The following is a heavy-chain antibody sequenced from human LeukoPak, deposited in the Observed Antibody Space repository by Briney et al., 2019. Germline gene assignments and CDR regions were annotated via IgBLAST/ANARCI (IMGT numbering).Heavy chain of an antibody. D-gene: IGHD3-22*01. Sequence: PGGSLRLSCAASGFTFSSYSMNWVRQAPGKGLEWVSSISSSSSYIYYADSVKGRFTISRDNAKNSLYLQMNSLRAEDTAVYYCAREEDCYDSSGYYPTAAWGQGTLVTVSS. CDR1: GFTFSSYS. J-gene: IGHJ4*02. V-gene: IGHV3-21*01. CDR3: AREEDCYDSSGYYPTAA. CDR2: ISSSSSYI.